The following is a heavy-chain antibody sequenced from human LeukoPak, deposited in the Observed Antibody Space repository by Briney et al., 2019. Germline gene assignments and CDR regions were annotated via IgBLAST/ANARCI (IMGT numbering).Heavy chain of an antibody. CDR2: IYHSGST. J-gene: IGHJ4*02. CDR3: ARGGTTDY. CDR1: GYSISSGYY. Sequence: PSETLSLTCAVSGYSISSGYYWGWIRQPPGKGLEWIGSIYHSGSTYYNPSLKRRVTISVDTSKNQFSLKLSSVTAADTAVYYCARGGTTDYWGQGTLVTVSS. D-gene: IGHD1-7*01. V-gene: IGHV4-38-2*01.